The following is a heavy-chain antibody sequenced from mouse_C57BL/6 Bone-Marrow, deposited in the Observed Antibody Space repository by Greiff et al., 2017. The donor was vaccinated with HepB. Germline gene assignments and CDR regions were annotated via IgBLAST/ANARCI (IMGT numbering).Heavy chain of an antibody. Sequence: VQLQQSGAELVRPGALVKLSCKTSGFNIKAYYMHWVKQRPEQGLEWIGWIDPAIGNSKYDPKFQGKATITADTSSNTAYLQLSSLTSEDTAVYYCVRPFGTTYDTYFDYWGQGTTLTVSS. CDR3: VRPFGTTYDTYFDY. CDR1: GFNIKAYY. CDR2: IDPAIGNS. V-gene: IGHV14-1*02. D-gene: IGHD5-5*01. J-gene: IGHJ2*01.